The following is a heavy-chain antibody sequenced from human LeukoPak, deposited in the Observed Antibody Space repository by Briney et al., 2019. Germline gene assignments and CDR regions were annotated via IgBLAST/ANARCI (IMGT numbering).Heavy chain of an antibody. CDR1: GFTFSDYY. CDR2: ISSSGSTI. J-gene: IGHJ3*02. V-gene: IGHV3-11*04. CDR3: ARGALWWELLGDAFDI. D-gene: IGHD1-26*01. Sequence: GGSLRLSCAASGFTFSDYYMSWIRQAPGKGLEWVSYISSSGSTIYYADSVKGRFTISRDNAKNSLYLQMNSLRAEDTAVYYCARGALWWELLGDAFDIWGQGTMVTVSS.